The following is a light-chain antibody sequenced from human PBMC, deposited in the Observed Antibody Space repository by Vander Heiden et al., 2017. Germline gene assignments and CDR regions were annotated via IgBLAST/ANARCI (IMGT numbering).Light chain of an antibody. CDR2: LGS. CDR1: PSLLHSNGYNY. J-gene: IGKJ2*02. V-gene: IGKV2-28*01. CDR3: MQSLQDPLRT. Sequence: DSVMTQSQLSLRVTPGEPASISCRTSPSLLHSNGYNYLDWYLQKPGQAPQLLIYLGSNRAAGVPDRFSGSGSGTDFTLKISRVEAEDVGVYYCMQSLQDPLRTFGQGTKVXIK.